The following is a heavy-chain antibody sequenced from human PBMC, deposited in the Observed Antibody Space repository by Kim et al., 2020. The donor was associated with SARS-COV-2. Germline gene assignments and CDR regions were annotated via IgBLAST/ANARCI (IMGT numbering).Heavy chain of an antibody. J-gene: IGHJ6*02. Sequence: YADSVKGPVTISRDNAKNSLYLQMNSLRAEDTAVYYCARDIGSGSSLMDVWGQGTTVTVSS. CDR3: ARDIGSGSSLMDV. V-gene: IGHV3-11*04. D-gene: IGHD3-10*01.